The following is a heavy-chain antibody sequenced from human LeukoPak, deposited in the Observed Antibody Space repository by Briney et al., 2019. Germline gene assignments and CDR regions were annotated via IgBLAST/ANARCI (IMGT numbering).Heavy chain of an antibody. CDR1: GFTVSSNY. CDR2: IYSGGST. D-gene: IGHD6-13*01. Sequence: PGGSLRLSCAASGFTVSSNYMSWVRQAPGKGLEWVSVIYSGGSTYYADSVKGRFTISRDNSKNTLYLQMSSLRAEDTAVYYCARVGGIAAAGFDYWGQGTLVTVSS. J-gene: IGHJ4*02. CDR3: ARVGGIAAAGFDY. V-gene: IGHV3-66*01.